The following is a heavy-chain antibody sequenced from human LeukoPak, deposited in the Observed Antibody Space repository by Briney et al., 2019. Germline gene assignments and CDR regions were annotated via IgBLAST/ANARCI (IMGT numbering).Heavy chain of an antibody. CDR2: ISYDGSNK. V-gene: IGHV3-33*08. D-gene: IGHD6-19*01. J-gene: IGHJ4*02. CDR1: GFTFSTYG. CDR3: ARGHSGWYDY. Sequence: GESLKISCAASGFTFSTYGMHWVRQAPGKGLEWVALISYDGSNKYYADSVKGRFTISRDNSENSLYLQMNSLRAEDTAVYYCARGHSGWYDYWGQGTLVTVSS.